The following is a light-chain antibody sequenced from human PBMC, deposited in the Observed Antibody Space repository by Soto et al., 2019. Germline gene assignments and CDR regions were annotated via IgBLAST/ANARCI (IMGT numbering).Light chain of an antibody. V-gene: IGKV1-9*01. CDR3: QQLNSYPCT. J-gene: IGKJ1*01. CDR1: QAISSY. CDR2: AAS. Sequence: DIQLTQSPSFLSASVGDRVTITCRASQAISSYLAWFQQRPGKAPKVLIYAASTLQSGVPSRFSGSGSGTEFTLTISSLQPEDFATYVCQQLNSYPCTFGQGTKVEIK.